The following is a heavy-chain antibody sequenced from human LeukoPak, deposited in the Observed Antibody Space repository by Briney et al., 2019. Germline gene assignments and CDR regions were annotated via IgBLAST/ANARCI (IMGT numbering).Heavy chain of an antibody. J-gene: IGHJ3*01. CDR3: VRARDMAFDL. D-gene: IGHD2-21*02. CDR1: GSSISPYY. CDR2: IHNSGS. Sequence: SETLSLTCTVSGSSISPYYWSWIRQSPGKGLEWIGNIHNSGSIYNPSLKSRITISQDTSKNQVSLKLPAVTAADTALYYCVRARDMAFDLWGQGTMVTVSA. V-gene: IGHV4-59*01.